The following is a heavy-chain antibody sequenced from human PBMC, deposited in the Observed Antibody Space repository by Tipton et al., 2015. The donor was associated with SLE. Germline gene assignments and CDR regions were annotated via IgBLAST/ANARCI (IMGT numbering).Heavy chain of an antibody. Sequence: TLSLTCTVSGGSISSASYYWGWSRQPPGKELEWIGSISYSGSAYYNPSLRSRVTISVDTPTNQFSLKLRSVTAADTAVYYCARLKGRLELPGYHYYMDVWGKGTTVTVSS. V-gene: IGHV4-39*01. CDR3: ARLKGRLELPGYHYYMDV. D-gene: IGHD1-7*01. CDR1: GGSISSASYY. CDR2: ISYSGSA. J-gene: IGHJ6*03.